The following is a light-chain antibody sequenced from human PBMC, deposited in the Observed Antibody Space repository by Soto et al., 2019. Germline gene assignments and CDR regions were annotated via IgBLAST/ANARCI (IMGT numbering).Light chain of an antibody. V-gene: IGKV3D-20*02. CDR3: QQRSNWPSIT. CDR2: GAS. CDR1: QSVSSSY. Sequence: EIMLSNSPGTLSLSPGERATLSCRASQSVSSSYLAWYQQRPGQAPRLLIYGASNRATGIPARFSGSGSGTDFTLTISSLEPEDFAVYYCQQRSNWPSITFGQGTRLEIK. J-gene: IGKJ5*01.